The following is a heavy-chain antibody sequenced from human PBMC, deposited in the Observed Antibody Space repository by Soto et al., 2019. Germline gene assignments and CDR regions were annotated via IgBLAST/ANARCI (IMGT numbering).Heavy chain of an antibody. J-gene: IGHJ3*02. CDR1: GYTFTSYG. V-gene: IGHV1-18*01. Sequence: ASVKVSCKASGYTFTSYGISWVRQAPGQGLEWMGWISAYNGNTNYAQKLQGRVTMTTDTSTSTAYMELRSLRSDDTAVYYCARESAAAGNGAFDIWGQGTMVTVSS. D-gene: IGHD6-13*01. CDR3: ARESAAAGNGAFDI. CDR2: ISAYNGNT.